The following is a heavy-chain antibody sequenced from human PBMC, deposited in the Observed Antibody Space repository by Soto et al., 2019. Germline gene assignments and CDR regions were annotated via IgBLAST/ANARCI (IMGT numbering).Heavy chain of an antibody. D-gene: IGHD3-3*01. CDR3: ARYLPPLDFWSGYFSDDNFDY. Sequence: SETLSLTCTVSGGSISSGGYYWSWIRQHPGKGLEWIGYIYYSGSTYYNPSLKSRVTISVDTSKNQFSLKLSSVTAADTAVYYCARYLPPLDFWSGYFSDDNFDYWGQGTLVTVSS. V-gene: IGHV4-31*03. CDR1: GGSISSGGYY. CDR2: IYYSGST. J-gene: IGHJ4*02.